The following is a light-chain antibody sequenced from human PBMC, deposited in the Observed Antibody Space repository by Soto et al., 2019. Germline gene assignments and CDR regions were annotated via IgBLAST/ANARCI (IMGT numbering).Light chain of an antibody. CDR3: QQYDSYPWT. CDR2: EAS. V-gene: IGKV1-5*03. J-gene: IGKJ1*01. Sequence: DIQMTQSPSTRSASVGERVTITCLASQSISSWLAWYQQKPGKATKLMIYEASNLETGVPSRFGGSGSGTEFTLIISSLQPDDFATYYCQQYDSYPWTFGQGTKVDIK. CDR1: QSISSW.